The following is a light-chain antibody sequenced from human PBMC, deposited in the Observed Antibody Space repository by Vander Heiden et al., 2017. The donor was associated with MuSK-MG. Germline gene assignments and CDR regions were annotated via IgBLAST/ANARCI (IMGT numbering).Light chain of an antibody. V-gene: IGLV1-40*01. CDR1: SSNSGAGYD. J-gene: IGLJ2*01. CDR3: QSYDSSLSVV. Sequence: VLTQPPSVSGAPGQRVTSSCTGSSSNSGAGYDVHWYQQLPGTAPKLLIYGNSNRPSGVPHRFSGSKSGTSASLAITGLQAEDEADYYCQSYDSSLSVVFGGGTKLTVL. CDR2: GNS.